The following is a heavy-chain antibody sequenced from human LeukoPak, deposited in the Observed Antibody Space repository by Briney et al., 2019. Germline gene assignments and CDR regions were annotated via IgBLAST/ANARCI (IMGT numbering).Heavy chain of an antibody. D-gene: IGHD4-17*01. Sequence: PGGSLRLSCAASGFTFSSYVMSWVRQAPGKGLEWVAVISDDGSNRYYADSVKGRFTISRDNSKNTLFLQMNSLRAEDTAVYYCAKKWGDGDYVSWFDPWGQGTLVTVSS. V-gene: IGHV3-30*18. CDR3: AKKWGDGDYVSWFDP. CDR2: ISDDGSNR. J-gene: IGHJ5*02. CDR1: GFTFSSYV.